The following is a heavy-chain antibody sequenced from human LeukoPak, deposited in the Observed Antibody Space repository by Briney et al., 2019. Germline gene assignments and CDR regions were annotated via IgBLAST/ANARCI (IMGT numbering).Heavy chain of an antibody. CDR1: GDSISSSGHY. CDR2: KEYTGDT. J-gene: IGHJ5*02. CDR3: ARQGYSYGSGGP. D-gene: IGHD5-18*01. V-gene: IGHV4-39*01. Sequence: PSETLSLTCTVSGDSISSSGHYWGWIRQPPGKGLEWIGSKEYTGDTYYNPSLKSRVTISVDTSKSHFYLKLTSVTAADTAVYYCARQGYSYGSGGPWGQGTLVTVSS.